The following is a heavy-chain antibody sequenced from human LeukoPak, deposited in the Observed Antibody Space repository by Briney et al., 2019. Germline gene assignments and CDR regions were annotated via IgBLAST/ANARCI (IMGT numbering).Heavy chain of an antibody. V-gene: IGHV3-49*04. CDR3: TRESEEYDFWSGYYNYYYGMDV. CDR1: GFTFGDYA. CDR2: IRSKAYGGTT. Sequence: PGGSLRLSCTASGFTFGDYAMSWVRQAPGKGLEWVGFIRSKAYGGTTEYAASVKGRFTISRDDSKSIAYLQMNSLRTEDTAVYYCTRESEEYDFWSGYYNYYYGMDVWGQGTTATVSS. D-gene: IGHD3-3*01. J-gene: IGHJ6*02.